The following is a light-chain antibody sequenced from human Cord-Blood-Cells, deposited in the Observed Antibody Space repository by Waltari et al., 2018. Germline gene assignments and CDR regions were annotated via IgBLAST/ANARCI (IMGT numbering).Light chain of an antibody. CDR2: EVS. CDR3: MQSIQLWT. CDR1: QSLLHSDGKTY. Sequence: DIVMTQTPLSLSVTPGQPASISCKSSQSLLHSDGKTYLYWYLQKPGQHPQLLIYEVSYRFSGVPDRFSGSGSGTDVTLKISRVEAEDVGVYYCMQSIQLWTFGQGTKVEIK. V-gene: IGKV2D-29*01. J-gene: IGKJ1*01.